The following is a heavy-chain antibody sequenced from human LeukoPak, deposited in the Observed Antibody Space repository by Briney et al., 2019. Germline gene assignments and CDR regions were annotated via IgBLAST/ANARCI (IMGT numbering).Heavy chain of an antibody. V-gene: IGHV3-48*01. J-gene: IGHJ4*02. CDR3: ARESPEKYYDFWSGRSSLDY. CDR1: GFTFSSYS. Sequence: GGSLRLSCAASGFTFSSYSMNWVRQAPGKGLEWVSYISSSSSTIYYADSVKGRFTISRDNAKNSLYLQMNSLRAEDTAVYYCARESPEKYYDFWSGRSSLDYRGQGTLVTVSS. CDR2: ISSSSSTI. D-gene: IGHD3-3*01.